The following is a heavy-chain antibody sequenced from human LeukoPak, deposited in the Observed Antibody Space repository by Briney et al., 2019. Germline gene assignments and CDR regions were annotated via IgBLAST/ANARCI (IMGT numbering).Heavy chain of an antibody. V-gene: IGHV3-33*01. Sequence: GGSLRLSCAASGFTFINYGMHWVRQAPGKGLEWVAVIWKDGNTKIYADSVKGRFTISRDNSKNTLYLQMNSLRAEDTAVYFCARDYFDSSGYYYGTLCDYWGQGTLVTVSS. CDR3: ARDYFDSSGYYYGTLCDY. CDR2: IWKDGNTK. CDR1: GFTFINYG. D-gene: IGHD3-22*01. J-gene: IGHJ4*02.